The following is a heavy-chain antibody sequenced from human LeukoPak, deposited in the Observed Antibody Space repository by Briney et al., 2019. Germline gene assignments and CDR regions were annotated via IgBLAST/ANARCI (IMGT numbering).Heavy chain of an antibody. CDR3: AKDLPSYDILTGYYDY. J-gene: IGHJ4*02. Sequence: PGGSLRLSCAASGFTFSSYAMSWVRQAPGKGLEWVSAISGSGGSTYYADSVKGRFTISRDNSKNTLYLQMNSLRAEDTAVYYCAKDLPSYDILTGYYDYWGQGTLVTASS. CDR1: GFTFSSYA. CDR2: ISGSGGST. V-gene: IGHV3-23*01. D-gene: IGHD3-9*01.